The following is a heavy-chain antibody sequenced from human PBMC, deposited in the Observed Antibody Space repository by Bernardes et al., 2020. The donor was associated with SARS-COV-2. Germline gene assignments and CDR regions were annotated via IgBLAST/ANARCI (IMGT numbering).Heavy chain of an antibody. CDR2: FDPEDGET. D-gene: IGHD2-2*02. V-gene: IGHV1-24*01. CDR1: GYTLTELS. CDR3: ATNASSKYQLLYRGGMDV. J-gene: IGHJ6*02. Sequence: ASVKVSCKVSGYTLTELSMHWVRQAPGKGLEWMGGFDPEDGETIYAQKFQGRVTMTEDTSTDTAYMELSSLRSEDTAVYYCATNASSKYQLLYRGGMDVWGQGTEVPVSS.